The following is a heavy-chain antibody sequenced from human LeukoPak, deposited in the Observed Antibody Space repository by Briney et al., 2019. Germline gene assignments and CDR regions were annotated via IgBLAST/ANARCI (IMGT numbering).Heavy chain of an antibody. V-gene: IGHV3-23*01. CDR3: AKGAIVGATTYDDY. CDR2: ISGSGGST. J-gene: IGHJ4*02. CDR1: GFTFSSYA. Sequence: GGSLRLSCAASGFTFSSYAMSWVRQAPGKGLEWVSAISGSGGSTYYADSVKGRFTISRDNSKNTLYLQMSSLGAEDTAVYYCAKGAIVGATTYDDYWGQGTLVTVSS. D-gene: IGHD1-26*01.